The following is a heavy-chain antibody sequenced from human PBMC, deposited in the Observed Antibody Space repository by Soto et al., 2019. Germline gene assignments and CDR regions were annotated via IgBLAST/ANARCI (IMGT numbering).Heavy chain of an antibody. CDR2: ISSGSTNI. D-gene: IGHD1-1*01. Sequence: GGSLRLFCAASGFTFSDFYMSWIRQAPGKGLEWISYISSGSTNIFYADSVKGRFTVSRDNAKNSVYLQMDSLRAEDTAVYYCARDRNAAGSDYWGQGTLVTVSS. J-gene: IGHJ4*02. CDR3: ARDRNAAGSDY. CDR1: GFTFSDFY. V-gene: IGHV3-11*01.